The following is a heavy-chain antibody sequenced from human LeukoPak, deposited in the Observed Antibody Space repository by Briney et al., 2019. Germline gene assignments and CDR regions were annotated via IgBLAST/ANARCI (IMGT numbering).Heavy chain of an antibody. J-gene: IGHJ5*02. Sequence: GASVKVSCKASGYTFTGYYMHWVRQAPGQGLEWMGWINPNSGDTNYAQKFQGRVTMTRDTSISTAYMELSRLRSDDTAVYYCAREADFWSGTNWFDPWGQGTLVTVSS. CDR1: GYTFTGYY. V-gene: IGHV1-2*02. CDR3: AREADFWSGTNWFDP. D-gene: IGHD3-3*01. CDR2: INPNSGDT.